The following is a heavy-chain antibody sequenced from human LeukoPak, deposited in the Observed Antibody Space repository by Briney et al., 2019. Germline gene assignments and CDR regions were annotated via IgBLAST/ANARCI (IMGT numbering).Heavy chain of an antibody. CDR1: GFPFSSYW. V-gene: IGHV3-7*04. CDR2: MKQDGSKK. Sequence: GGSLRLSCVASGFPFSSYWMTWVRQAPGKGLEWVANMKQDGSKKSYVDSVKGRFTISRDNAKNSLYLQMNSLRAEDTAIYYCTRVGYIDEGIDYWGQGTLVTVSS. D-gene: IGHD5-24*01. J-gene: IGHJ4*02. CDR3: TRVGYIDEGIDY.